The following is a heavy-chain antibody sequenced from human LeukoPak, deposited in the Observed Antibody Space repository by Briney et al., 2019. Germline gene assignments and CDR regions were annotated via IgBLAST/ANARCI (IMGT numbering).Heavy chain of an antibody. CDR3: ARDGGPLIVVVPAAIYGMDV. CDR2: IYTSGST. D-gene: IGHD2-2*01. Sequence: SETLSLTCTVSGGSISSYYWSWIRQPAGKGLEWIGRIYTSGSTNYNPSLKSRVTMSVDTSKNQFSLKLSFVTAADTAVYYCARDGGPLIVVVPAAIYGMDVWGQGTTVTVSS. CDR1: GGSISSYY. J-gene: IGHJ6*02. V-gene: IGHV4-4*07.